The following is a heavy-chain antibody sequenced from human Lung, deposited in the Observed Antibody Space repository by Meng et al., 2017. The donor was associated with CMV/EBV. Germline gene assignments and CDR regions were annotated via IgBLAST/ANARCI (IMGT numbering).Heavy chain of an antibody. CDR2: INQGGSEK. Sequence: GGSLRLSCAASGFTFSTYWMSWVRQAPGRGLEWVANINQGGSEKYYVASVMGRFTVSRDNAKNSLYLQMNSLRAEDTAIYYCATSSSGFFDNWGQGALVTASS. V-gene: IGHV3-7*01. CDR1: GFTFSTYW. D-gene: IGHD3-22*01. CDR3: ATSSSGFFDN. J-gene: IGHJ4*02.